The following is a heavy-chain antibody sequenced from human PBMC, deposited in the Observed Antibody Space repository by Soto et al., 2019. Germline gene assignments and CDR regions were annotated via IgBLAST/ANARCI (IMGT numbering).Heavy chain of an antibody. CDR2: IDWDDDK. CDR3: ARIQTPDELVINWAFDY. D-gene: IGHD3-9*01. CDR1: GFSLSTSGMC. Sequence: GSGPTLVNPTQTLTLTCTFSGFSLSTSGMCVSWIRQPPGKALEWLALIDWDDDKYYSTSLKTRLTISKDTSKNQVVLTMTNMDPVDTATYYCARIQTPDELVINWAFDYWGQGTLVTVSS. J-gene: IGHJ4*02. V-gene: IGHV2-70*01.